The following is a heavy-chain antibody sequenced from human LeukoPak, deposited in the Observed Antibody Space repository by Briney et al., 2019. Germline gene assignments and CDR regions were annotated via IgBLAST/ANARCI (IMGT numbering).Heavy chain of an antibody. CDR1: GGSISSGDYY. J-gene: IGHJ4*02. CDR3: ASSGYSSSWYYFDY. V-gene: IGHV4-30-4*01. D-gene: IGHD6-13*01. Sequence: SETLSLTCTVSGGSISSGDYYWSWIRQPPGKGLEWIGYIYYSGSTYYNPSLKSRVTISVDTSKNQFSLKLSSVTAADTAVYYRASSGYSSSWYYFDYWGQGTLVTVSS. CDR2: IYYSGST.